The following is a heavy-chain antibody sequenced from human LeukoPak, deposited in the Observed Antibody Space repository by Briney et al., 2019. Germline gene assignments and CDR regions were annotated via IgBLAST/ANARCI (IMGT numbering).Heavy chain of an antibody. J-gene: IGHJ4*02. D-gene: IGHD4-17*01. CDR1: GGSISSYY. CDR2: IYYSGST. V-gene: IGHV4-59*08. Sequence: KPSETLSLTCTVSGGSISSYYWSWIRQPPGKGLEWIGYIYYSGSTNYNPSLKSRVTISVDTSKNQFSLKLSSVTAADTAVYYCATNDYGVLGYFDYWGQGTLVTVSS. CDR3: ATNDYGVLGYFDY.